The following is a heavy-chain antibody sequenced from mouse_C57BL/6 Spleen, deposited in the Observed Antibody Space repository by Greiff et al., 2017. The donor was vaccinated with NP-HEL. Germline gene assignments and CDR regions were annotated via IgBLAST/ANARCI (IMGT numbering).Heavy chain of an antibody. CDR2: INYDGSST. CDR3: AREGYSNYWYFDV. V-gene: IGHV5-16*01. CDR1: GFTFSDYY. J-gene: IGHJ1*03. Sequence: EVNVVESEGGLVQPGSSMKLSCTASGFTFSDYYMAWVRQVPEKGLEWVANINYDGSSTYYLDSLKSRFIISRDNAKNILYLQMSSLKSEDTATYYCAREGYSNYWYFDVWGTGTTVTVSS. D-gene: IGHD2-5*01.